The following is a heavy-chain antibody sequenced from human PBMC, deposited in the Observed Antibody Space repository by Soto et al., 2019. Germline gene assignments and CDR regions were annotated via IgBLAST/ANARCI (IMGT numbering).Heavy chain of an antibody. CDR2: IFHGGNT. V-gene: IGHV4-38-2*01. Sequence: EXLSLTCAVSGVFISSGNYWGWIRKPPGKGLEWIGSIFHGGNTYYNPSLKSRVTISVDMSKNKFSLKLNSVTAADTAVYYCARARWYDAFDVWGQGTVVTVS. CDR3: ARARWYDAFDV. D-gene: IGHD2-15*01. CDR1: GVFISSGNY. J-gene: IGHJ3*01.